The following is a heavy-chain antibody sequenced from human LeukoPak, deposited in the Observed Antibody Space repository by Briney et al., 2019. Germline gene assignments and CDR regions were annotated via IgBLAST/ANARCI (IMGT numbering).Heavy chain of an antibody. D-gene: IGHD5-12*01. CDR2: IIPIFGTA. V-gene: IGHV1-69*13. Sequence: SVTVSCTASGGTFSSYAISWVRQAPGPGLEWMGGIIPIFGTANYAQKFQGRVTITADESTSTAYMELSSLRSEDTAVYYCATDSGYDFTTNYYYYGMDVRGQGTTVTVSS. CDR3: ATDSGYDFTTNYYYYGMDV. J-gene: IGHJ6*02. CDR1: GGTFSSYA.